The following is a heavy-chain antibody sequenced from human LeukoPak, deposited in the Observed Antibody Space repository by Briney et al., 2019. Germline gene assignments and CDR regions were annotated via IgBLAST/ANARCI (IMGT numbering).Heavy chain of an antibody. D-gene: IGHD4-17*01. J-gene: IGHJ3*02. CDR2: ISYDGSNK. CDR3: ATLYGDGAFDI. Sequence: PGGSLRLSCAASGFTFSSYGMHWVREAPGKGLEGVAVISYDGSNKYYADSVKGRFTISRDNSKNTLYLQMNSLRAEDTAVYYCATLYGDGAFDIWGQGTMVTVSS. CDR1: GFTFSSYG. V-gene: IGHV3-30*03.